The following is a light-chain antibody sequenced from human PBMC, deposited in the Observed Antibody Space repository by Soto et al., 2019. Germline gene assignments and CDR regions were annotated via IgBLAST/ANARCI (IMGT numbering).Light chain of an antibody. CDR1: SSDIGGYNW. Sequence: QSALTQPASVSGSPGQSITISCTGTSSDIGGYNWVSWYQQHPGKAPKLMIYDVSDRPSGVSNRFSGSKSGNTASLTISGLQAEDEADYYCSSYTSTSTLWVFGGGTKLT. V-gene: IGLV2-14*03. CDR3: SSYTSTSTLWV. J-gene: IGLJ3*02. CDR2: DVS.